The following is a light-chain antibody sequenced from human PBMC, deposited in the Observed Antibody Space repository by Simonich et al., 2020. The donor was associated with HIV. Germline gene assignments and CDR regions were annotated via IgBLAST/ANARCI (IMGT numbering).Light chain of an antibody. V-gene: IGLV2-11*01. CDR2: DFS. J-gene: IGLJ3*02. Sequence: QSALTQPRSVSGSPGQSVTISCTGTSSDVGGYNYVSWYQQHPGKAPKLLIYDFSKRPSGVPDRFSGSKSGTTASLTISGLQAEDEANYYCGSYAGSYSGVFGGGTKLTVL. CDR3: GSYAGSYSGV. CDR1: SSDVGGYNY.